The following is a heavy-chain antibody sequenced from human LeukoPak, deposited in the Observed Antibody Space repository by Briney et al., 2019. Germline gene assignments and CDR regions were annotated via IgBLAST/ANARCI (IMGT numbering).Heavy chain of an antibody. J-gene: IGHJ4*02. CDR1: GFTFSSFA. V-gene: IGHV3-23*01. CDR3: AKDSYQSSGKLTYF. D-gene: IGHD3-10*01. Sequence: GGSLRLSCSASGFTFSSFAMNWVREAPGKGVEWVSDISGSGGKTYYADSVKCRFTISNDNSKNPLYLQINSLRAEDTAVYYCAKDSYQSSGKLTYFWGQGTPVTGS. CDR2: ISGSGGKT.